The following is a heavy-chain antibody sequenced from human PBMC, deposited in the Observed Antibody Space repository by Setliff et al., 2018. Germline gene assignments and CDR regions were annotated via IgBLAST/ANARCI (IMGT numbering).Heavy chain of an antibody. J-gene: IGHJ4*02. CDR1: GGTFSSYT. Sequence: SVKVSCKASGGTFSSYTISWVRQAPGQGLEWMGRIIPILGIANYAQKFQGRVTITADKSTSTAYMELSSLRSEDTAVYYCARVSEEYSSVPDWGQGTLVTVSS. V-gene: IGHV1-69*02. CDR3: ARVSEEYSSVPD. CDR2: IIPILGIA. D-gene: IGHD6-19*01.